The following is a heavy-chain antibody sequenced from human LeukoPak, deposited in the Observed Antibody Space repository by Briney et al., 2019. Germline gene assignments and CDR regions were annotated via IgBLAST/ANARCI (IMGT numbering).Heavy chain of an antibody. Sequence: GGSLRLSCAASGFTFSNHAMSWVRQAPGKGLEWVSAISGSGGSTYYADSVKGRFTISRDNSKNTLYLQMNSLRAEDTAVYYCANSYSSSSGPLDAFDIWGQGTMVTVSS. CDR3: ANSYSSSSGPLDAFDI. CDR1: GFTFSNHA. V-gene: IGHV3-23*01. D-gene: IGHD6-6*01. CDR2: ISGSGGST. J-gene: IGHJ3*02.